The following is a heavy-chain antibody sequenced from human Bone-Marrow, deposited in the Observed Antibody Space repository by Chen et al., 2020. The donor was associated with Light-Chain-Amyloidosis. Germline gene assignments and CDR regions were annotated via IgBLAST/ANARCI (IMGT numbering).Heavy chain of an antibody. CDR2: IYPDDSDA. V-gene: IGHV5-51*01. J-gene: IGHJ4*02. D-gene: IGHD5-12*01. CDR1: GYTCPNYW. Sequence: EVQLEQSGPEVKKPGESLKISGKGSGYTCPNYWIGWVRQMPGKGLEWMGVIYPDDSDARYSPSFEGQVTISADKSITTAYLQWRSLKASDTAMYYCARRRDGYNFDYWGQGTLVTVSS. CDR3: ARRRDGYNFDY.